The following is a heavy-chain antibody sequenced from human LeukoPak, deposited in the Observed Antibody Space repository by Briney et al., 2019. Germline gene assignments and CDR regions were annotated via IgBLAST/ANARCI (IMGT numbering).Heavy chain of an antibody. CDR2: ISGSGGNT. CDR1: GLTFSSYA. V-gene: IGHV3-23*01. CDR3: AKDKGWGYSTYDFYGMDV. D-gene: IGHD1-26*01. J-gene: IGHJ6*02. Sequence: GGSLRLSCAASGLTFSSYAMSWVRQAPGKGLEWVSAISGSGGNTYYADSAKGRFTISRDNSKNTLYLQMNSLRAEDTAVYYCAKDKGWGYSTYDFYGMDVWGQGTTVTVSS.